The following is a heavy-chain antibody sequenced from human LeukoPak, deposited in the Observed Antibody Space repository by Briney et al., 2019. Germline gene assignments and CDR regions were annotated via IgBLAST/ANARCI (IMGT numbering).Heavy chain of an antibody. CDR1: GGSISSGSYY. CDR2: IYTSGST. D-gene: IGHD6-13*01. Sequence: SETLSLTCTVSGGSISSGSYYWSWIRQPAGKGLEWIGRIYTSGSTNYNPSLKSRVTISVDTSKNQFSLKLSSVTAADTAVYYCARDSTGQGSSWYYPGVRAFDIWGQGTMVTVSS. J-gene: IGHJ3*02. V-gene: IGHV4-61*02. CDR3: ARDSTGQGSSWYYPGVRAFDI.